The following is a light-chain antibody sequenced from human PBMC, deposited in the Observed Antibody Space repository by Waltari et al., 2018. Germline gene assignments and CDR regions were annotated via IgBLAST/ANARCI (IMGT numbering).Light chain of an antibody. CDR1: HTITSH. V-gene: IGKV1-39*01. CDR3: QQSYITPYT. CDR2: TAS. Sequence: DIQMTQAPSSLSASVGDRATITCLASHTITSHLNWYQQQPGRPPKLLIHTASSLQSGVPARFSGSGSGTQFTLTISSLQPEDFATYFCQQSYITPYTFGQGTKVEIK. J-gene: IGKJ2*01.